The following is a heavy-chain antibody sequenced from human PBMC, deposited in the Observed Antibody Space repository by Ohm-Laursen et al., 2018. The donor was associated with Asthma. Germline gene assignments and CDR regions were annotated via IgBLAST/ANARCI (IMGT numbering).Heavy chain of an antibody. CDR2: ISYDGSNK. V-gene: IGHV3-30*18. CDR1: GFTFSSYG. J-gene: IGHJ6*02. D-gene: IGHD5-12*01. CDR3: AKVRIVATLRYGMDA. Sequence: SLRLSCSASGFTFSSYGMHWVRQAPGKGLEWVAVISYDGSNKYYADSVKGRFTISRDNSKNTLYLQMNSLRAEDTAVYYCAKVRIVATLRYGMDAWGQGTTVTVSS.